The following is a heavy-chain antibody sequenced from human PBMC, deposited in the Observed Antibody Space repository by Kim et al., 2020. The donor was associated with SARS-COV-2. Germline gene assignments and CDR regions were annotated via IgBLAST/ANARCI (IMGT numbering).Heavy chain of an antibody. D-gene: IGHD4-17*01. CDR3: ARTSGDYRTFFDY. CDR1: GGSISSSSYY. J-gene: IGHJ4*02. CDR2: IYYSGST. Sequence: SETLSLTCTVSGGSISSSSYYWGWIRQPPGKGLEWIGSIYYSGSTYYNPSLKSRVTISVDTSKNQFSLKLSSVTAADTAVYYCARTSGDYRTFFDYWGQGTLVTVSS. V-gene: IGHV4-39*01.